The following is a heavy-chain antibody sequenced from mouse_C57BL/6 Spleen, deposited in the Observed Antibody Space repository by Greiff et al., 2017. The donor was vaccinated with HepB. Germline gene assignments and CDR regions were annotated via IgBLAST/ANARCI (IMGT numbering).Heavy chain of an antibody. CDR2: ISSGGSYT. J-gene: IGHJ3*01. CDR3: ARHPPGGYYGALFAY. D-gene: IGHD2-3*01. CDR1: GFTFSSYG. V-gene: IGHV5-6*01. Sequence: EVKLMESGGDLVKPGGSLKLSCAASGFTFSSYGMSWVRQTPDKRLEWVATISSGGSYTYYQDSVKGRFTVSRDNAKTTLYLQMSRLKSEDTAMDYDARHPPGGYYGALFAYWGQGTLVTVSA.